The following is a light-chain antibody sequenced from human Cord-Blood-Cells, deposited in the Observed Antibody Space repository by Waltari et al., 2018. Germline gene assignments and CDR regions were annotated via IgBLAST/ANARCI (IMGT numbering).Light chain of an antibody. CDR3: QQYNSYSPWT. Sequence: DIQMTPSPSTLSASVGDRVTLPCRASQSISSWLAWYQQKPGKAPKLLIYDASSLESGVPSRFSGSGSGTEFTLTISSLQPDDFATYYCQQYNSYSPWTFGQGTKVEIK. J-gene: IGKJ1*01. CDR1: QSISSW. V-gene: IGKV1-5*01. CDR2: DAS.